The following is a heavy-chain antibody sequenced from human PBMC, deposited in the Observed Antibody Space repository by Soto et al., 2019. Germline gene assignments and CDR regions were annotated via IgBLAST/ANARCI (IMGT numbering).Heavy chain of an antibody. CDR3: ARGKISSSWYKWQQTNWFDP. Sequence: SETLSLTCTVSGGSISSYYWSWIRQPPGKGLEWIGYIYYSGSTNYNPSLKSRVTISVDTSKNQFSLKLSSVTAADTAVYYCARGKISSSWYKWQQTNWFDPWGQGTLVTVS. CDR1: GGSISSYY. J-gene: IGHJ5*02. D-gene: IGHD6-13*01. V-gene: IGHV4-59*01. CDR2: IYYSGST.